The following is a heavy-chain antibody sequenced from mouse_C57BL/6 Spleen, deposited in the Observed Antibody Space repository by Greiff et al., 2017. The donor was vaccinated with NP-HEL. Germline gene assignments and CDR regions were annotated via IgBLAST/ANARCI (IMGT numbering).Heavy chain of an antibody. CDR2: IHPNSGST. CDR1: GYTFTSYW. J-gene: IGHJ1*03. V-gene: IGHV1-64*01. CDR3: ATPLTSWYFDV. Sequence: VQLQQPGAELVKPGASVKLSCKASGYTFTSYWMHWVKQRPGQGLEWIGMIHPNSGSTNYNEKFKSKATLTVDKSSSTAYMQLSSLTSEDSAVYYCATPLTSWYFDVWGTGTTVTVSS. D-gene: IGHD4-1*01.